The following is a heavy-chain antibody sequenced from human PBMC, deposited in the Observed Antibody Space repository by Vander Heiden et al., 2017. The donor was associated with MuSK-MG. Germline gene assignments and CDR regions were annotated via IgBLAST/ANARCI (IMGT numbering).Heavy chain of an antibody. D-gene: IGHD2-15*01. CDR2: TYYRSTWDN. J-gene: IGHJ4*02. Sequence: QVQLQQSGPQLVKPTQTLSLTCAISGDSVTNKSASWNWIRQSPSRGLELLGRTYYRSTWDNDYAVSVRSRMTVSADTSKNQISLQVNSVTPEDTAVYYCVRGQPTGLLDKWGQGTLVTVSS. V-gene: IGHV6-1*01. CDR3: VRGQPTGLLDK. CDR1: GDSVTNKSAS.